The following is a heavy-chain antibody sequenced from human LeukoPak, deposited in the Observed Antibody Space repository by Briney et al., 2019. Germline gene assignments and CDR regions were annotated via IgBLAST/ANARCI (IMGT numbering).Heavy chain of an antibody. J-gene: IGHJ4*02. CDR2: IIPIFGTA. Sequence: SVKVFCKASGGTFSSHAISWVRQAPGQGLEWMGGIIPIFGTANYAQKFQGRVTITADKSTSTAYMELSSLRSEDTAVYYCARGGYDILTGYYFDYWGQGTLVTVSS. CDR3: ARGGYDILTGYYFDY. D-gene: IGHD3-9*01. V-gene: IGHV1-69*06. CDR1: GGTFSSHA.